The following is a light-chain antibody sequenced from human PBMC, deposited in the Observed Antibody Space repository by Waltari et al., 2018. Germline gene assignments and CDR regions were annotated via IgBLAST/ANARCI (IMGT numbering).Light chain of an antibody. CDR2: DAS. Sequence: EIVLTQSPATLSLSPGERATLPCRASQSVSDYLAVYQHKPGQAPRLPIYDASNRATGIPTRFSGSWSGTDFTLTISSLEPEDFAVYYCQQRSTLSITFGQGTRLEIK. J-gene: IGKJ5*01. CDR3: QQRSTLSIT. V-gene: IGKV3-11*01. CDR1: QSVSDY.